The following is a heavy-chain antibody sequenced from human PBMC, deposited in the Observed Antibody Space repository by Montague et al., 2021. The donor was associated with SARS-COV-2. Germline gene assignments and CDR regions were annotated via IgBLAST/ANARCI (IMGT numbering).Heavy chain of an antibody. D-gene: IGHD1-7*01. CDR2: IFYSGSS. Sequence: SETLSLTCTVSGGSISSYYWSWIRQPPGKGLEYIGYIFYSGSSTYNPSLKSRVTMSVDTSKNQFSLKLTSVTAADTAVYYCVRFQEGKFGLRTYSPFWYFDLWGRGTLVTVSS. V-gene: IGHV4-59*08. CDR1: GGSISSYY. CDR3: VRFQEGKFGLRTYSPFWYFDL. J-gene: IGHJ2*01.